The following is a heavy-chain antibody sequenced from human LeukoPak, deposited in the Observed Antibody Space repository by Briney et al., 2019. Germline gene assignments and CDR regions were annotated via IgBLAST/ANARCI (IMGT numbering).Heavy chain of an antibody. CDR2: IKEHGSEK. V-gene: IGHV3-7*01. J-gene: IGHJ4*02. D-gene: IGHD1-26*01. Sequence: PGGSLRLSCAASGFDFNDYWMSWVRQAPGKGLEWVANIKEHGSEKYYLESVKGRFTISRDNAKNSLYLQMDSLRAEDMAVYYCAREDSGSYPPFDYWGQGTLVTVSS. CDR3: AREDSGSYPPFDY. CDR1: GFDFNDYW.